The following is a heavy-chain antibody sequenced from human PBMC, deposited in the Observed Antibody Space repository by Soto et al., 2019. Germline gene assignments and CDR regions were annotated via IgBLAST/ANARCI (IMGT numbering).Heavy chain of an antibody. CDR1: GGSISSSSYY. CDR3: ARFLKTYYYYYGMDV. CDR2: IYYSGST. J-gene: IGHJ6*02. V-gene: IGHV4-39*01. Sequence: QLQLQESGPGLVKPSETLSLTCTVSGGSISSSSYYWGWIRQPPGKGLEWIGSIYYSGSTYYNPSLKSRVTISVDTSKNQFSLKLSSVTAADTAVYYCARFLKTYYYYYGMDVWGQGTTVTVSS.